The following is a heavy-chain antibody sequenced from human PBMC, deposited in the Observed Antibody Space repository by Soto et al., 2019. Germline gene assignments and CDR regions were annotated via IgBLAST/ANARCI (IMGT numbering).Heavy chain of an antibody. CDR2: IIPIFGTA. CDR3: AITRDITMIVVVIWPTFDY. V-gene: IGHV1-69*06. J-gene: IGHJ4*02. Sequence: ASVKVSCKASGGTFSSYAISWVRQAPGQGLEWMGGIIPIFGTANYAQKFQGRVTITADKSTSTAYMELSSLRSEDTAVYYCAITRDITMIVVVIWPTFDYWGQGTLVTVSS. CDR1: GGTFSSYA. D-gene: IGHD3-22*01.